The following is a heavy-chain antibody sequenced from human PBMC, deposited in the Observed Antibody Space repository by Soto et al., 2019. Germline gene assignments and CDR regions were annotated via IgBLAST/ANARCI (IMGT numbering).Heavy chain of an antibody. D-gene: IGHD3-3*01. CDR1: GFTFSSYG. CDR3: TRDGSRYDFLSGYHSLYYGMDV. Sequence: GGSLRLSCAASGFTFSSYGMNWVRQAPGKGLEWMTIIWHDERYKYYADSVKGRFTISRDKSKNTLDLEMNSLRAEDTAVYYCTRDGSRYDFLSGYHSLYYGMDVWGQGTTVTVSS. J-gene: IGHJ6*02. CDR2: IWHDERYK. V-gene: IGHV3-33*01.